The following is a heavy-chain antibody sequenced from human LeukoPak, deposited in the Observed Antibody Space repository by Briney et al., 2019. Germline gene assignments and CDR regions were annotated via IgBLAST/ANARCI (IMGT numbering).Heavy chain of an antibody. Sequence: PGGSLRLSCAASGFTFSSYGMSWVRQPPGKGLEWIGEIYHSGSTNYNPSLKSRVTISVDKSKNQFSLKLSSVTAADTAVYYCARNFGGYDYYYYYYMDVWGKGTTVTVSS. V-gene: IGHV4-4*02. CDR1: GFTFSSYGM. CDR2: IYHSGST. J-gene: IGHJ6*03. CDR3: ARNFGGYDYYYYYYMDV. D-gene: IGHD5-12*01.